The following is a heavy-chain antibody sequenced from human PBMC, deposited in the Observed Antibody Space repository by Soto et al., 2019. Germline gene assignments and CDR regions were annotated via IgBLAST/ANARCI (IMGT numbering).Heavy chain of an antibody. J-gene: IGHJ6*02. V-gene: IGHV1-18*01. CDR2: ISAYNGNT. CDR3: ARVRITFFGVVEYGMAV. CDR1: GYTFTSYG. Sequence: ASVKVSCKASGYTFTSYGISWVRQAPGQGLEWMGWISAYNGNTNYAQKLQGRVTMTTDTSTSTAYMELRSLRSDDTAVYYCARVRITFFGVVEYGMAVGGQGTTVPVSS. D-gene: IGHD3-3*01.